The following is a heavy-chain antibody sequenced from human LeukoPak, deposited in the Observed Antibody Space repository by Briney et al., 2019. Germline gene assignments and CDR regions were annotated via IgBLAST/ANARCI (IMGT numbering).Heavy chain of an antibody. V-gene: IGHV1-2*02. D-gene: IGHD1-26*01. J-gene: IGHJ4*02. CDR3: ARDEGGANVPGS. CDR2: INPNSGGT. Sequence: ASVKVSCKASGYTFTGYYMHWVRQAPGQGLEWMGWINPNSGGTNYAQKFQGRVTMTRDTSISTAYMELSRLRSDDTAVYYCARDEGGANVPGSWGQGTLVTVSS. CDR1: GYTFTGYY.